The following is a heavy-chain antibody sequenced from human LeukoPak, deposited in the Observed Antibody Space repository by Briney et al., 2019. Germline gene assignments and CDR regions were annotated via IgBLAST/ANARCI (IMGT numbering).Heavy chain of an antibody. D-gene: IGHD3-22*01. Sequence: SVKVSCKASGGTFSSYAISWVRQAPGQGLEWMGGIIPIFGTANYAQKFQGRVTITADKSTSTAYMELSSLRSDDTAVYYCARDSQGVDYYDSSGYSYWGQGTLVTVSS. V-gene: IGHV1-69*06. CDR2: IIPIFGTA. J-gene: IGHJ4*02. CDR1: GGTFSSYA. CDR3: ARDSQGVDYYDSSGYSY.